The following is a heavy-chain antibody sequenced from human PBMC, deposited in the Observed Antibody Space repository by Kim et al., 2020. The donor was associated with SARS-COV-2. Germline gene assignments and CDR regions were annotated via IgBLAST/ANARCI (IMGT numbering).Heavy chain of an antibody. Sequence: GGSLRLSCAASGFTFSSYAMSWVRQAPGKGLEWVSAISGSGGSTYYADSVKGRFTISRDNSKNTLYLQMNSLRAEDTAVYYCARKPNLGWYFDLWGRGTLVTVSS. J-gene: IGHJ2*01. V-gene: IGHV3-23*01. CDR2: ISGSGGST. CDR3: ARKPNLGWYFDL. CDR1: GFTFSSYA.